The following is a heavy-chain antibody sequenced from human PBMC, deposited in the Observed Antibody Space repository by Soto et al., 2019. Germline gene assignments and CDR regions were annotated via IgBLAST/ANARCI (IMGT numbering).Heavy chain of an antibody. D-gene: IGHD2-2*02. J-gene: IGHJ6*02. CDR2: ISYDGSNK. CDR3: ARAPVVVPAAIPPSYYCMVV. CDR1: GFTFSSYA. Sequence: QVQLVESGVGVVQPGRSLRLSCAASGFTFSSYAMHWVRQAPGKGLEWVAVISYDGSNKYYADSVKGRFTSSIDNSKNTLYLQMNSLRAEDTAVYYCARAPVVVPAAIPPSYYCMVVWGQGTTVTVSS. V-gene: IGHV3-30-3*01.